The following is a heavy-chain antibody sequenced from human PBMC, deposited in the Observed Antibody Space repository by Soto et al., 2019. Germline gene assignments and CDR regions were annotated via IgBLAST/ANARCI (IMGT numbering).Heavy chain of an antibody. CDR1: GFTFSSYA. D-gene: IGHD4-4*01. Sequence: QVQLVESGGGVVQPGRSLSLSCAASGFTFSSYAMHWVRQAPGTVLEWVAVISYEGSNKYYADSVKGRFTISRDNSKNTLYLQMNSLRTEDTAVYYCARVLGGMATVPFDYWGQGALVTVSS. CDR3: ARVLGGMATVPFDY. V-gene: IGHV3-30-3*01. J-gene: IGHJ4*02. CDR2: ISYEGSNK.